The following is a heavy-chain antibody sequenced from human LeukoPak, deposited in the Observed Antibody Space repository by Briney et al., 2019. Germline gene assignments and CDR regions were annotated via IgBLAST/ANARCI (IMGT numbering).Heavy chain of an antibody. CDR1: GFTFSSYG. D-gene: IGHD3-22*01. Sequence: PGGSLRLSCAASGFTFSSYGMHWVRQAPGKGLEWVAVISYDGSNKYYAGSVKGRFTISRDNSKNTLYLQMNSLRAEDTAVYYCARGSSGYQTPYYFDYWGQGTLVTVSS. CDR2: ISYDGSNK. V-gene: IGHV3-30*03. J-gene: IGHJ4*02. CDR3: ARGSSGYQTPYYFDY.